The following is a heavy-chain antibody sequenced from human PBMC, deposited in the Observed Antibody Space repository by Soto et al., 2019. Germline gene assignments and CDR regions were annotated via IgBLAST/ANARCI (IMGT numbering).Heavy chain of an antibody. Sequence: QVQLVESGGGVVQPGRSLRLSCAASGFTFSRYGMHWVRQATGKGLEWVAVISYDGSNKYYADSVKGRFTISRDNSKNTLYLQMNSLRAEDTAVYYCRGDGYNVFWGISDYWGQGTLVTVSS. CDR1: GFTFSRYG. D-gene: IGHD3-16*01. J-gene: IGHJ4*02. V-gene: IGHV3-30*03. CDR2: ISYDGSNK. CDR3: RGDGYNVFWGISDY.